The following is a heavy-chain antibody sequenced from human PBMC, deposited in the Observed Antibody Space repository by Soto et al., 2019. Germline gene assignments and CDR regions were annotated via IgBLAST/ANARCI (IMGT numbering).Heavy chain of an antibody. D-gene: IGHD3-9*01. CDR1: GFTFSNYW. CDR3: VNFDWSHHI. CDR2: INSDGSST. Sequence: GGSLRVSCAASGFTFSNYWMRWVRQAPGKGLVWVSRINSDGSSTSYADSVKGRFTISRDNAKNTLYLQMNSLRAEDTAVYYCVNFDWSHHIWGQGTMVTVSS. V-gene: IGHV3-74*01. J-gene: IGHJ3*02.